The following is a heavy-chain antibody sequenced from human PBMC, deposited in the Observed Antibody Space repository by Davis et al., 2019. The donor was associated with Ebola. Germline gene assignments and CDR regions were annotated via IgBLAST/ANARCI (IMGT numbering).Heavy chain of an antibody. CDR1: GGSVTRQY. V-gene: IGHV4-30-4*01. CDR2: IYYSGST. Sequence: SETLSLTCSVSGGSVTRQYWSWIRQPPGKGLEWIGYIYYSGSTYYNPSLKSRVTISVDTSKNQFSLKLSSVTAADTAVYYCARRAPYCSGGSCLYYYYGMDVWGKGTTVTVSS. CDR3: ARRAPYCSGGSCLYYYYGMDV. J-gene: IGHJ6*04. D-gene: IGHD2-15*01.